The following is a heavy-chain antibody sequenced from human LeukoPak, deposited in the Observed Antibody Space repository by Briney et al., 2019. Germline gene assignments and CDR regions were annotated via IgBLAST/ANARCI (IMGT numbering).Heavy chain of an antibody. J-gene: IGHJ5*02. V-gene: IGHV4-31*03. D-gene: IGHD3-10*01. CDR1: GGSISSGGYY. CDR2: IYYSGST. Sequence: PSQTLSLTCTVSGGSISSGGYYWSWIRQHPGKGLEWIGYIYYSGSTYYNPSLKSRVTISVDTSKNQFSLKLSSVTAADTAVYYRARVTGSGSYYNWFDPWGQGTLVTVSS. CDR3: ARVTGSGSYYNWFDP.